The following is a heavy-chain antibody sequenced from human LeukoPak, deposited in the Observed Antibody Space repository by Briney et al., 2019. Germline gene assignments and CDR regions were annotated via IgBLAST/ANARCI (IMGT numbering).Heavy chain of an antibody. J-gene: IGHJ3*02. V-gene: IGHV1-69*05. CDR2: IIPIFGTA. CDR1: GGTFSSYA. CDR3: ARGRRIAAAGNAFDI. Sequence: ASVRVSCKASGGTFSSYAIRWVRQAPGQGLEWMGGIIPIFGTANYAQKFQGRVTITTDESTSTAYMELSSLRSEDTAVYYCARGRRIAAAGNAFDIWGQGTMVTVSS. D-gene: IGHD6-13*01.